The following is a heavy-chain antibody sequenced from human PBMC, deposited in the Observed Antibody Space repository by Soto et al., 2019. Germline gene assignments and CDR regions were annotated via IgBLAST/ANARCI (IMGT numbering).Heavy chain of an antibody. J-gene: IGHJ4*02. V-gene: IGHV1-18*01. CDR1: GYTFSNYG. D-gene: IGHD7-27*01. CDR2: ITADNGVT. Sequence: QIQLVQSGPEVKKPGASVKVSCRASGYTFSNYGITWVRQAPGQGLEWMGWITADNGVTKFAQKLQGRVSMNIDVLTTTGYMELRNLRSDDTALYYCARRTLGSAIGIGDYWGQGTLVTVSS. CDR3: ARRTLGSAIGIGDY.